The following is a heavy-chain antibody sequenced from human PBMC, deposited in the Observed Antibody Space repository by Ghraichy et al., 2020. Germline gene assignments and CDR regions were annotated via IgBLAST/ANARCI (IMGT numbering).Heavy chain of an antibody. J-gene: IGHJ4*02. CDR1: GYIFNSHG. CDR3: ARDPSNTSGWNVFFDS. V-gene: IGHV1-18*01. Sequence: ASVKVSCKASGYIFNSHGISWVRQAPGQGLEWMGWISCYNGDTKYAHNLQGRVTMTTDTSTATAYMELRSLTSDDTAVYYCARDPSNTSGWNVFFDSWGQGTLVTVSS. D-gene: IGHD6-19*01. CDR2: ISCYNGDT.